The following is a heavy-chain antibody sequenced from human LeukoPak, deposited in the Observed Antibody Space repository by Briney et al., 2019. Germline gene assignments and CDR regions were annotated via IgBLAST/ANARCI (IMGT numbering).Heavy chain of an antibody. V-gene: IGHV1-69*01. CDR2: IIPIFGTA. CDR3: ARISVRWLPTRPAASNWFDP. J-gene: IGHJ5*02. Sequence: GASVKVSCKASGGTFSSYVISWVRQAPGQGLEWMGGIIPIFGTANYAQKFQGRVTITADESTSTAYMELSSLRSEDTAVYYCARISVRWLPTRPAASNWFDPWGQGTLVTVSS. D-gene: IGHD3-10*02. CDR1: GGTFSSYV.